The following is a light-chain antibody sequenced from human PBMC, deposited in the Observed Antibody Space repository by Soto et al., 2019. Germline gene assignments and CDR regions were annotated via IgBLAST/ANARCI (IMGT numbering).Light chain of an antibody. Sequence: QSVLTQPASVSGSPGQSIPVSCTGTSSDIGGHNYVSWSQQHPGKVPKLIIYEVTNRPSGVSNRFSGSRSGNTASLTISGLQAEDEADYYCSSYTDSSNYVFGTGTKLTVL. CDR1: SSDIGGHNY. CDR3: SSYTDSSNYV. V-gene: IGLV2-14*01. CDR2: EVT. J-gene: IGLJ1*01.